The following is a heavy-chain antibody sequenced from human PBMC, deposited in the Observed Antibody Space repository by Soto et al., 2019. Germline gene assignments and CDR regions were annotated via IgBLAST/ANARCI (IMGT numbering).Heavy chain of an antibody. D-gene: IGHD2-2*01. J-gene: IGHJ4*02. CDR2: VYYSGTT. CDR1: GGSFSPNY. Sequence: PSETLSLTCTVSGGSFSPNYWAWVRQSPGKGLEWIGSVYYSGTTYYNPSLKSRVTISGDTSKNQFSLKLSSVTAADTAVFYCARLIHCKTTSCYFDYWGQGTLVTVSS. V-gene: IGHV4-39*01. CDR3: ARLIHCKTTSCYFDY.